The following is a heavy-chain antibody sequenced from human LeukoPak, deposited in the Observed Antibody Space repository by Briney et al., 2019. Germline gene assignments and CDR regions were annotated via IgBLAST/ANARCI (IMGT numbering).Heavy chain of an antibody. CDR2: INAGNGNT. D-gene: IGHD6-19*01. V-gene: IGHV1-3*01. Sequence: ASVKVSCKASGYTFTSYAMHWVRQAPGQRLEWMGWINAGNGNTKYSQKFQGRVTITRDTSASTAYMELSRLRSDDTAVYYCARGPRIAVAGTFWFDPWGQGTLVTVSS. CDR1: GYTFTSYA. CDR3: ARGPRIAVAGTFWFDP. J-gene: IGHJ5*02.